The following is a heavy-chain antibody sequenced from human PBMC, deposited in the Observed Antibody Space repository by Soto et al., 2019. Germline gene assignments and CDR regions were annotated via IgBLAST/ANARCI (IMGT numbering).Heavy chain of an antibody. CDR2: INWDSGDI. V-gene: IGHV3-9*01. Sequence: GGSLRLSCVVSGISFDDYAIHFFRQFALKWLEWVSGINWDSGDIGYADSVKGRFTISRDNAKNSLYLQMNSLKTEDTALYYCAKDTAPGFYDANGHLDYWGQGTPVTVSS. CDR1: GISFDDYA. CDR3: AKDTAPGFYDANGHLDY. J-gene: IGHJ4*02. D-gene: IGHD2-8*01.